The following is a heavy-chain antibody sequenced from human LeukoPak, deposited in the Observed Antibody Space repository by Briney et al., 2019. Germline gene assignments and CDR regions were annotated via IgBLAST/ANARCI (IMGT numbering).Heavy chain of an antibody. D-gene: IGHD1-14*01. CDR3: ARDLFTRKTLGNWDSRAFHI. CDR2: INPNSGGT. V-gene: IGHV1-2*02. CDR1: GYTFTGYY. J-gene: IGHJ3*02. Sequence: ASVKVSCKTSGYTFTGYYIHWVRQAPGQGLQWLGWINPNSGGTNYAQNFQGRVTVTRDTSTATAYMELRWLTSDDAAVYYCARDLFTRKTLGNWDSRAFHIWGQGTMVTVSS.